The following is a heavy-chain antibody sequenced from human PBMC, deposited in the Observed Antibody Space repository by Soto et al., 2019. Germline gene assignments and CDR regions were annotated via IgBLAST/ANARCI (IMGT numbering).Heavy chain of an antibody. Sequence: VQLVESGGGLVQPGGSLRLSCAASGFTFANSWMAWVRQAPGKGLEWVANIKEDGSETYYVDSLRGRFAISRDNAKSSLFLQMTALRADDTAVYFCAREVRPHGLRDLLIRQRAKIWGGDPSRGIGHYSYGMDVWGQGTTVTVSS. CDR2: IKEDGSET. J-gene: IGHJ6*02. CDR3: AREVRPHGLRDLLIRQRAKIWGGDPSRGIGHYSYGMDV. V-gene: IGHV3-7*03. D-gene: IGHD2-21*02. CDR1: GFTFANSW.